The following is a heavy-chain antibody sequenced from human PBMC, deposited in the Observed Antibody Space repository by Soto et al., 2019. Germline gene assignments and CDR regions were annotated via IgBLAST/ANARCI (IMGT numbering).Heavy chain of an antibody. D-gene: IGHD3-16*01. CDR1: GYFFVNYV. J-gene: IGHJ6*02. V-gene: IGHV1-18*01. CDR3: VMVDNYVTPTPQDV. Sequence: QVQLVQSGDEVKKPGASVKVSGKASGYFFVNYVIAWVRQPPGQGLGWMGWISPYTGNTHSATKVQGRLTMTTDTSTSTAYMDLGSLTSDDTAVYYCVMVDNYVTPTPQDVWGQGTTVTVSS. CDR2: ISPYTGNT.